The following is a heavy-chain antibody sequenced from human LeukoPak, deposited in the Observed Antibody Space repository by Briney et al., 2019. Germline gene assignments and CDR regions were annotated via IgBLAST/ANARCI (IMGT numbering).Heavy chain of an antibody. D-gene: IGHD2-2*01. J-gene: IGHJ4*02. CDR1: GYTFTSYG. Sequence: GASVKVSCKASGYTFTSYGISWVRQAPGQGLEWMGWINPNSGGTNYAQKFQGRVTMTRDTSISTAYMELSRLRSDDTAVYYCARDREYQLLGWDYFDYWGQGTLVTVSS. CDR3: ARDREYQLLGWDYFDY. CDR2: INPNSGGT. V-gene: IGHV1-2*02.